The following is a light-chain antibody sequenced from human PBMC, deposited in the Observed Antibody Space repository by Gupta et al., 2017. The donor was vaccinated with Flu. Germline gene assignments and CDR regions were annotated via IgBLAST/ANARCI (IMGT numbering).Light chain of an antibody. CDR1: QGISSN. CDR2: GAS. J-gene: IGKJ1*01. CDR3: QQYNRWPPWT. V-gene: IGKV3-15*01. Sequence: IVMTQPPATRSVSPAECTTLSCRARQGISSNLAWYQQKPGQAPRLLIYGASTRATGIPDRFSGGGSETDFTLTISSLQSEDFAVYYCQQYNRWPPWTFGQGTKVEIK.